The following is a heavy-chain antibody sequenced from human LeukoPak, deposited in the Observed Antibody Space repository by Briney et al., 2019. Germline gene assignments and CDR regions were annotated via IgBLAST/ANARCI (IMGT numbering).Heavy chain of an antibody. CDR1: GYTFTSYG. D-gene: IGHD6-6*01. J-gene: IGHJ5*02. CDR2: ISAYNGNT. Sequence: GASVKVSCKASGYTFTSYGISWVRQAPGQGLEWMGWISAYNGNTNYAQKLQGRVTMTTDTSTSTAYMELRSLRSDDTAVYYCARAYIAARLASYNRFDPWGQGTLVTVSS. V-gene: IGHV1-18*01. CDR3: ARAYIAARLASYNRFDP.